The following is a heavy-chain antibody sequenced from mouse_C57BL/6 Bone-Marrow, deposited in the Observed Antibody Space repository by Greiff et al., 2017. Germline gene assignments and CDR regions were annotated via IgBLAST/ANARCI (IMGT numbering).Heavy chain of an antibody. V-gene: IGHV1-63*01. J-gene: IGHJ1*03. CDR3: ARSDRRGYFDV. Sequence: QVQLQQSGAELVRPGPSVKMSCKASGYTFTNFWIGWANQRPGNGLEWIGDIYPGGGYTKYNAMFTGKATLTAAKSSSTAYMQFSSLTAEDSAIYYCARSDRRGYFDVWGTGTTVTVSS. CDR1: GYTFTNFW. CDR2: IYPGGGYT.